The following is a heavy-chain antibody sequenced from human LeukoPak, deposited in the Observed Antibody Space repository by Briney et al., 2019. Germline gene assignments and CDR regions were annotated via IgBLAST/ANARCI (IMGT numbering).Heavy chain of an antibody. D-gene: IGHD2-15*01. CDR2: MNPNSGNT. J-gene: IGHJ5*02. CDR1: GYTFTSYD. Sequence: ASVKVSCKASGYTFTSYDINSVRQATGQGLEWMGWMNPNSGNTGYAQKFQGRVTMTRNTSISTAYMELSSLRSEDTAVYYCARGLHCSGGSCYSSSWFDPWGQGTLVTVSS. CDR3: ARGLHCSGGSCYSSSWFDP. V-gene: IGHV1-8*01.